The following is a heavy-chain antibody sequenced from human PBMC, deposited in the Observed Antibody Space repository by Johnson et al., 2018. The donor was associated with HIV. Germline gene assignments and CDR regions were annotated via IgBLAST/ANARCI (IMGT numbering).Heavy chain of an antibody. CDR3: ARDRARWSSGWYNHAFDI. V-gene: IGHV3-74*01. Sequence: VQLVESGGGLVKPGGSLRLSCAASGFTFSYAWMNWVRQAPGKGLEWVGRIKSDGSTTSYADSVKGRFTISRDNAKNTLYLQMNSLRVEDTALYYCARDRARWSSGWYNHAFDIWGQGTMVTVSS. CDR2: IKSDGSTT. D-gene: IGHD6-19*01. CDR1: GFTFSYAW. J-gene: IGHJ3*02.